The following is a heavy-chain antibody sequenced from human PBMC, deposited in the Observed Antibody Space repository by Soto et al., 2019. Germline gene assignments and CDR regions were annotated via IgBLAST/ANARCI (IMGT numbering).Heavy chain of an antibody. Sequence: QVQLQESGPGLVKPSETLSLTCAVSGGSISSYYWCWIRKPPGKGLELVGYGYYSGSTNHNPSLKSRVTISVDTSKTQSSLKLSSVPAADTAVYYCARLSGWSFDYWGQGTLVTVSS. V-gene: IGHV4-59*08. CDR1: GGSISSYY. D-gene: IGHD6-19*01. CDR3: ARLSGWSFDY. CDR2: GYYSGST. J-gene: IGHJ4*02.